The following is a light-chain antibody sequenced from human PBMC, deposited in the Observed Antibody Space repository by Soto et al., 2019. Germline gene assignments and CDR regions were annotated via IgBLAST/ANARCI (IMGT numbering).Light chain of an antibody. Sequence: ELVLTQSPGTLSLSPGARATLSCRASQSVSSSYLAWYQQKPGQAPRLLIYGASSRATGIPDRFSGSGSGTDFTLTISRLEPEEFAVYYCQQRSNWPWTFGQGTKVDIK. J-gene: IGKJ1*01. CDR1: QSVSSSY. CDR3: QQRSNWPWT. CDR2: GAS. V-gene: IGKV3D-20*02.